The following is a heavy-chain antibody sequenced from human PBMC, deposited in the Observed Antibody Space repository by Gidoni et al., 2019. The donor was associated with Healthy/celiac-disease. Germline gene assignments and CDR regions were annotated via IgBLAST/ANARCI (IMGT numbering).Heavy chain of an antibody. D-gene: IGHD4-17*01. CDR2: IRSKAYGGTT. J-gene: IGHJ4*02. CDR3: TRRHDYGSLGVDY. Sequence: EVQLVESGGGLVKPGRSLRLSCTASGFTFGDYAMSWFRQAPGKGLEWVGFIRSKAYGGTTEYAASGKGRFTISRDDSKSIAYLQMNSLKTEDTAVYYCTRRHDYGSLGVDYWGQGTLVTVSS. CDR1: GFTFGDYA. V-gene: IGHV3-49*05.